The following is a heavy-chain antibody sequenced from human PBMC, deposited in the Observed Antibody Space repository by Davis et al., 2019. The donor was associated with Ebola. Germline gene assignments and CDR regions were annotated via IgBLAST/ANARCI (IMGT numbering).Heavy chain of an antibody. D-gene: IGHD6-6*01. Sequence: SETLSLTCTASGGSISSYYWSWIRQPPGKGLEWIGYIYYSGSTNYNPSLKSRVTISVDTSKNQFSLKLSSVTAADTAVYYCAREGTIAGAARLFGGNWFDPWGQGTLVTVSS. CDR3: AREGTIAGAARLFGGNWFDP. CDR1: GGSISSYY. J-gene: IGHJ5*02. V-gene: IGHV4-59*01. CDR2: IYYSGST.